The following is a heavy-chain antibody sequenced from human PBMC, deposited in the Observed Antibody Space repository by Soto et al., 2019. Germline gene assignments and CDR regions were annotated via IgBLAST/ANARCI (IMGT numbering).Heavy chain of an antibody. V-gene: IGHV4-59*13. CDR3: ARGVYDYWSGYYAGSGLDV. J-gene: IGHJ6*02. CDR2: IYYSGNT. D-gene: IGHD3-3*01. Sequence: QVPLQESGPRLVKPSETLSLTCTVSGDSMSPFYWNWIRQSPGKGLEWIGNIYYSGNTNYNPSLKSRVAISVDTSKNQFYLKLRSVTAADTAVYYCARGVYDYWSGYYAGSGLDVWGQGTTVTVSS. CDR1: GDSMSPFY.